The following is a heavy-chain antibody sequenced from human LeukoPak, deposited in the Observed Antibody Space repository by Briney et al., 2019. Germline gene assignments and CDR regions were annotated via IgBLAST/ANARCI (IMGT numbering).Heavy chain of an antibody. CDR3: ARDGGCSSTSCYRYYYYYYMDV. Sequence: ASVKVSCKASGYTFTGYYMHWVRQAPGQGLEWMGWINPNSGGTNYAQKFQGRVTMTRDTSISTAYMELSRLRSDDTAVYYCARDGGCSSTSCYRYYYYYYMDVWGKGTTVTISS. CDR2: INPNSGGT. V-gene: IGHV1-2*02. D-gene: IGHD2-2*01. J-gene: IGHJ6*03. CDR1: GYTFTGYY.